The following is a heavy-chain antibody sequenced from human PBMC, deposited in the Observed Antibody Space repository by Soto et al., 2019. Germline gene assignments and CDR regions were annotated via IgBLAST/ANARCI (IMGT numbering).Heavy chain of an antibody. CDR3: AREWLRFHNWFDP. Sequence: RASVKVSCKXSGYTFTSYGISWVRQAPGQGLEWMGWISAYNGNTNYAQKLQGRVTMTTDTSTSTAYMELRSLRSDDTAVYYCAREWLRFHNWFDPWGQGTLVTVSS. V-gene: IGHV1-18*01. J-gene: IGHJ5*02. CDR1: GYTFTSYG. D-gene: IGHD5-12*01. CDR2: ISAYNGNT.